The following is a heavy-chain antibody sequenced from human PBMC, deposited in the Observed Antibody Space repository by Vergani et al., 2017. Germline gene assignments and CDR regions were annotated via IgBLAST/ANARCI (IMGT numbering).Heavy chain of an antibody. J-gene: IGHJ6*03. CDR3: ALATSLSKNYYYYYMDV. CDR1: GYTLTELS. D-gene: IGHD5-12*01. V-gene: IGHV1-24*01. CDR2: IIPILGIA. Sequence: QVQLVQSGAEVKKPGASVKVSCKVSGYTLTELSMHWVRQAPGKGLEWMGRIIPILGIANYAQKFQSRVPITEDKSTSTAYMGLSSLRSEDTAVYYCALATSLSKNYYYYYMDVWGKGTTVTVSS.